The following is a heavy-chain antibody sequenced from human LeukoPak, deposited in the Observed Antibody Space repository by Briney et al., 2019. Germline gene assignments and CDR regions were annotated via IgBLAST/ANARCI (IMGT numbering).Heavy chain of an antibody. CDR3: ARDHGGYRDYVSGWFGP. Sequence: ASVKVSCKASGYTFTSYDINWVRQATGQGLEWMGWMNPNSGNTGYAQKFQGRVTMTRDTSISTAYMELSRLISDDTAVYYCARDHGGYRDYVSGWFGPWGQGTLVTVSS. CDR2: MNPNSGNT. J-gene: IGHJ5*02. CDR1: GYTFTSYD. D-gene: IGHD3-10*01. V-gene: IGHV1-8*01.